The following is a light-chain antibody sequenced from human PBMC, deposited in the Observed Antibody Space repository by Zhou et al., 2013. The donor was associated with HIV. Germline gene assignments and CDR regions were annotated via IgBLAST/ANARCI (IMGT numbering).Light chain of an antibody. CDR3: QHYTSFSGT. CDR1: QGISNW. V-gene: IGKV1-5*03. Sequence: DIQMTQSPSSVSASVGDRVTITCRASQGISNWLAWYQQKPGKAPKLLIYKASTLESGVPSRFSGSGSGTEFTLTINNLQPDDVATYYCQHYTSFSGTFGPGTKVHVK. CDR2: KAS. J-gene: IGKJ3*01.